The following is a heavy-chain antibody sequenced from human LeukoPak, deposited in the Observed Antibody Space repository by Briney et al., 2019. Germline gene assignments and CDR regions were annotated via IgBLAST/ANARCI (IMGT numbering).Heavy chain of an antibody. CDR3: ARTTMRGFKPFDY. CDR2: IDPGDSDT. D-gene: IGHD3-22*01. J-gene: IGHJ4*02. Sequence: KHGESLKISCKGSGYIFTSYWIGWVRQLPGKGLEWMGIIDPGDSDTTYSPSFKGQVTISAEKSSSPAYLQWSSLEASDTAMYYCARTTMRGFKPFDYWGQGTLVTVSS. V-gene: IGHV5-51*01. CDR1: GYIFTSYW.